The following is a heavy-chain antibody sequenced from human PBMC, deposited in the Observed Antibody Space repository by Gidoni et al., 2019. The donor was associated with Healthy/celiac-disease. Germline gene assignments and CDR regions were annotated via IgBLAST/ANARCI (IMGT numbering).Heavy chain of an antibody. Sequence: QVQLQQSGPGLVKPSQTLSLTCAISGDSVSSNSAAWNWTRQSPSRGLEWLGRTYYRSKWYNDYAVSVKSRITIHPDTSKNQFSLQLNSVTPEDTAVYYCARGAGMVRGVNDAFDIWGQGTMVTVSS. V-gene: IGHV6-1*01. D-gene: IGHD3-10*01. J-gene: IGHJ3*02. CDR3: ARGAGMVRGVNDAFDI. CDR2: TYYRSKWYN. CDR1: GDSVSSNSAA.